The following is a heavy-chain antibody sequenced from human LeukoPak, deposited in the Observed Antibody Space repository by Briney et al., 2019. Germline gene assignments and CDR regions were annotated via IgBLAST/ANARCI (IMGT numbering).Heavy chain of an antibody. CDR1: RGTFSSYA. J-gene: IGHJ6*03. Sequence: ASVKVSCKASRGTFSSYAISWVRQAPGQGLEWMGGIIPIFGTANYAQKFQGRVTITADESTSTAYMELSSLRSEDTAVYYCARDLSGSYPNYYYYYMDVWGKGTTVTVSS. CDR2: IIPIFGTA. D-gene: IGHD1-26*01. V-gene: IGHV1-69*13. CDR3: ARDLSGSYPNYYYYYMDV.